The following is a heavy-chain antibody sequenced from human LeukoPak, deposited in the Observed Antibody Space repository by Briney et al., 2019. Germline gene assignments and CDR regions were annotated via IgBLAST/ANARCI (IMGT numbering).Heavy chain of an antibody. D-gene: IGHD3-22*01. CDR3: ARAVGNYYGSTGYWYFDL. V-gene: IGHV3-30*03. CDR2: ISYDGSNK. Sequence: GGSLRLSCAASGFTFSSYGMHWVRQAPGKGLEWGAVISYDGSNKYYADSVKGRFTISRDNSKNTLYLQTNSLRAEDTAVYYCARAVGNYYGSTGYWYFDLWGRGTLVTVSS. CDR1: GFTFSSYG. J-gene: IGHJ2*01.